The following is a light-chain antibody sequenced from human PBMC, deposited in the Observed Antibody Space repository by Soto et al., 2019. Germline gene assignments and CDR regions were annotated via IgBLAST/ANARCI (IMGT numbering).Light chain of an antibody. Sequence: DIQMTQPPSTLSGSVGDRVTITCRASQTISSWLAWYQQKPGKAPKLLIYKASTLKSGVPSRFSGSGSGTEFTLTIRSLQPDDFATYYCQHYNSYSEAFGQGTKVELK. CDR1: QTISSW. J-gene: IGKJ1*01. V-gene: IGKV1-5*03. CDR2: KAS. CDR3: QHYNSYSEA.